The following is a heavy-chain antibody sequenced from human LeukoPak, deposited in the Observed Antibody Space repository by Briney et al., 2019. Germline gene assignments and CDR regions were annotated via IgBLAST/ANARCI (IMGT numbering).Heavy chain of an antibody. CDR3: ARDERTAEGARDFDF. CDR2: IDPNDAWT. J-gene: IGHJ4*02. D-gene: IGHD6-13*01. V-gene: IGHV1-46*01. CDR1: GYTFTNYY. Sequence: GASVKVSCKASGYTFTNYYLHWVRQAPGQGLEWMGIIDPNDAWTRYLEKFRGRLTLTRDRLTSTVYMNLDSLRSDDTAVYYCARDERTAEGARDFDFWGQGTLVTVSS.